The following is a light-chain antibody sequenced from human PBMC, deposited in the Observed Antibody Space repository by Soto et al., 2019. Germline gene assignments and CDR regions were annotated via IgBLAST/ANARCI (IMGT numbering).Light chain of an antibody. J-gene: IGLJ3*02. V-gene: IGLV3-21*02. CDR3: QVWDSYSWV. CDR1: NIRSKS. CDR2: DDS. Sequence: SYELTQPPSVSVAPGQTATITCGGSNIRSKSVHWYQQKPGQAPILVLYDDSGRPSGIPERFSGSNSGNPATLTINRVEAGDEADYYCQVWDSYSWVFGGGTKVTVL.